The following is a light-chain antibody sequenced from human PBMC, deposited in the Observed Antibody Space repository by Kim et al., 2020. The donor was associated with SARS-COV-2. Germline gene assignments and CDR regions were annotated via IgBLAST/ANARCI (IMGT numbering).Light chain of an antibody. CDR3: LQYNTYPFT. V-gene: IGKV1-17*02. Sequence: SGVPSRFSGSGSGTEFILTINNLEPEDSAIYYCLQYNTYPFTFGGGTKLEI. J-gene: IGKJ4*01.